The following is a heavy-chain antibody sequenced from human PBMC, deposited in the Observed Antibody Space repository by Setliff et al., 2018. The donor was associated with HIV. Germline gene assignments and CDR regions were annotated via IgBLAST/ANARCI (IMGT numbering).Heavy chain of an antibody. J-gene: IGHJ5*02. CDR1: GGSINSHY. CDR3: ARAYSGYDGGWFDP. V-gene: IGHV4-59*11. D-gene: IGHD5-12*01. CDR2: IYYSGGT. Sequence: PSETLSLTCTVSGGSINSHYWSWIRQPPGKGLQWIGYIYYSGGTYYNPSLKSRVTISVDTSKNQFSLKLSSVTAADTAVYYCARAYSGYDGGWFDPWGQGTLVTVSS.